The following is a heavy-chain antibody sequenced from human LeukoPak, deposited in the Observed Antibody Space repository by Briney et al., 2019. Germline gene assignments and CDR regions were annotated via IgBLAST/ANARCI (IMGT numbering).Heavy chain of an antibody. V-gene: IGHV1-18*01. D-gene: IGHD5-12*01. J-gene: IGHJ4*02. Sequence: GASVKVSCKASGDTFTSYDTNWVRQAPGQGLEWMGWISGYNGNTNYAQKFLGRVSMTADTATSTAYMELGSLTSDDTAMYYCARSGRGTYYYFDLWGQGTLVTVSS. CDR3: ARSGRGTYYYFDL. CDR2: ISGYNGNT. CDR1: GDTFTSYD.